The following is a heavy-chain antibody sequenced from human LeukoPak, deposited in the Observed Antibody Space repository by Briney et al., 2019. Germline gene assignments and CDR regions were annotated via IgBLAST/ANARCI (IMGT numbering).Heavy chain of an antibody. CDR2: ISGGGVTT. D-gene: IGHD6-19*01. CDR3: ARSVPGIRTFDY. CDR1: GFTFSSYS. Sequence: GGSLRLSCAASGFTFSSYSINWVRQAPGKGLEWVSIISGGGVTTYYADSVKGRFTISRDNSKNTVYLQMNSLRAEDTAVYYCARSVPGIRTFDYWGQGTLVTASS. V-gene: IGHV3-23*01. J-gene: IGHJ4*02.